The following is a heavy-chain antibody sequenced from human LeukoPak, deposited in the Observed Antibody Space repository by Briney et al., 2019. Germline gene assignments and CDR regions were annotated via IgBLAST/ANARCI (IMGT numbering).Heavy chain of an antibody. Sequence: GASVKVSCKASEGGFNNYGINWVRQAPGQGLEWMGRIIPIPGTSNYAPKFQGRLTITADKLTATGYMELRTLRSEDTAVYYCARGSSSHFDYWGQGTLVIVSS. CDR2: IIPIPGTS. D-gene: IGHD6-6*01. V-gene: IGHV1-69*04. J-gene: IGHJ4*02. CDR1: EGGFNNYG. CDR3: ARGSSSHFDY.